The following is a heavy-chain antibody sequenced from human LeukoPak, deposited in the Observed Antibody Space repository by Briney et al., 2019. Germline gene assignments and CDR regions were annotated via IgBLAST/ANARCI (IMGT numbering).Heavy chain of an antibody. V-gene: IGHV3-33*01. CDR2: IWYDGSNK. CDR1: GFTFSSYG. D-gene: IGHD6-19*01. J-gene: IGHJ4*02. CDR3: ARDASIAVAGYFDY. Sequence: PGRSLRLSCAASGFTFSSYGMHWVRQAPGKGLEWVAVIWYDGSNKYYADPVKGRFTISRDNSKNTLYLQMNSLRAEDTAVYYCARDASIAVAGYFDYWGQGTLVTVSS.